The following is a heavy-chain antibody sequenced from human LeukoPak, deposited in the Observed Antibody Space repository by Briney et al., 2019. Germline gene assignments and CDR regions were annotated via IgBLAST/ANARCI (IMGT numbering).Heavy chain of an antibody. CDR2: ISWNSGSI. CDR3: VKGALGDYYYYMDV. CDR1: GFTFDDYA. Sequence: PGGSLRLSCAASGFTFDDYAMHWVRQAPGKGLEWVSGISWNSGSIGYADSVKGRFTISRDNAKNSLYLQMNSLRAEDMALYYCVKGALGDYYYYMDVWGKGTTVTVSS. V-gene: IGHV3-9*03. J-gene: IGHJ6*03. D-gene: IGHD3-16*01.